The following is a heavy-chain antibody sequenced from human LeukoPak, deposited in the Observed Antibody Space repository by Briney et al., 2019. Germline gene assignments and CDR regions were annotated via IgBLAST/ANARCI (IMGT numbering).Heavy chain of an antibody. CDR1: GYTFTGYY. Sequence: ASVKVSCKASGYTFTGYYMHWVRQAPGQGLEWMGWINPNSGGTNYAQKFQGRVTMTRDTSISTAYMELSRLRSDDTAVYYCARGGSMRGYDILTGYGNYYYGMDVWGQGTTVTVSS. CDR2: INPNSGGT. CDR3: ARGGSMRGYDILTGYGNYYYGMDV. V-gene: IGHV1-2*02. J-gene: IGHJ6*02. D-gene: IGHD3-9*01.